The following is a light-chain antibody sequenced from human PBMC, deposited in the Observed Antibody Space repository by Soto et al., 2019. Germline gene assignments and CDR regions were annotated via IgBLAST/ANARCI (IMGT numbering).Light chain of an antibody. CDR3: QQYGSSPSIT. V-gene: IGKV3-20*01. Sequence: EIVLTQSPATLSLSPGERATLSCSASQSVSSYLAWYQQKPGQAPRLLIYGASSRATGIPDRFSGSGSGTDFTLTISRLEPEDFAVYYCQQYGSSPSITFGQGTRLEIK. CDR1: QSVSSY. J-gene: IGKJ5*01. CDR2: GAS.